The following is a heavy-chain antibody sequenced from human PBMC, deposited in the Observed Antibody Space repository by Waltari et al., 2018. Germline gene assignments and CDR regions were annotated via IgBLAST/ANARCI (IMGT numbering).Heavy chain of an antibody. J-gene: IGHJ4*02. CDR1: GFTFSSYE. CDR3: ASYDSSGYSDY. CDR2: ISSSGSTI. Sequence: EVQLVESGGGLVQPGGSLRLSCAASGFTFSSYEMNWVRKGPGKGLEWCSYISSSGSTIYYADSVKGRFTISRDNAKNSLYLQMNSLRAEDTAVYYCASYDSSGYSDYWGQGTLVTVSS. D-gene: IGHD3-22*01. V-gene: IGHV3-48*03.